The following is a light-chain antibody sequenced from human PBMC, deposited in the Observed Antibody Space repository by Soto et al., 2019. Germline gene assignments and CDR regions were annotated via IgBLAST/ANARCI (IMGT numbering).Light chain of an antibody. CDR1: QSVSSSY. CDR2: GAS. V-gene: IGKV3-20*01. Sequence: EIVLTQSPGTLSLSPGERATLSCRASQSVSSSYLAWYQQKPGQAPRLLIYGASSRATGIPDRFSGSGSGTDFTLTISRLEPGDFAVFYCQQYGSSPITFGQGTRLEMK. J-gene: IGKJ5*01. CDR3: QQYGSSPIT.